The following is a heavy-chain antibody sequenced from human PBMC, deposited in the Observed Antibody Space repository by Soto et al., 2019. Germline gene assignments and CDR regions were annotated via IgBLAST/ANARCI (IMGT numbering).Heavy chain of an antibody. CDR3: ARPYYDILTGYSRYYYYMDV. V-gene: IGHV4-39*01. D-gene: IGHD3-9*01. Sequence: SETLSLTCTVSGGPISSSSYYWGWIRQPPGKGLEWIGSIYYSGSTYYNPSLKSRVTISVDTSKNQFSLKLSSVTAADTAVYYCARPYYDILTGYSRYYYYMDVWGKGTTVTVSS. CDR1: GGPISSSSYY. CDR2: IYYSGST. J-gene: IGHJ6*03.